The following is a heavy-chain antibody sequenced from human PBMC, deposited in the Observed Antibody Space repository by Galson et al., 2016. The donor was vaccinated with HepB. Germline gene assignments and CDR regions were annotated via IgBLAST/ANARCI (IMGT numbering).Heavy chain of an antibody. D-gene: IGHD3-3*01. CDR2: INSGNGNT. CDR1: GYSFTSYA. CDR3: SRVGGVTIFGVDPHSLVRFDY. J-gene: IGHJ4*02. V-gene: IGHV1-3*01. Sequence: SVKVSCKASGYSFTSYAIHWVRQAPGQRLEWMGRINSGNGNTKYSQKFQDRFTITRDTAASTAYMELNSLRSEDTAVYYCSRVGGVTIFGVDPHSLVRFDYWGQGILVTVSS.